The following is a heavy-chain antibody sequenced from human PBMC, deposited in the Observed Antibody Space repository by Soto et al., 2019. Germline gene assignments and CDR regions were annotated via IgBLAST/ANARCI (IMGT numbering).Heavy chain of an antibody. D-gene: IGHD6-19*01. CDR3: ASLYSSAWARDY. J-gene: IGHJ4*01. CDR2: ISSDGSST. V-gene: IGHV3-74*01. Sequence: GGSLRLSCVASGFTISSCRMHRVRQAPGKGLVWVSRISSDGSSTNYADSVKGRFTISRDNAKNTLYLQMNNLRAEDTAVYYCASLYSSAWARDYWGHGTLVTHSS. CDR1: GFTISSCR.